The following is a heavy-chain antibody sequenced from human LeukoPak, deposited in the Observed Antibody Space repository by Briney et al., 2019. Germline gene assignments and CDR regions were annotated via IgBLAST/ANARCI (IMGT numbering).Heavy chain of an antibody. CDR3: ARLPVGGLVNYYYYGMDV. CDR2: ISRSSSDI. D-gene: IGHD4-23*01. J-gene: IGHJ6*02. Sequence: GGSLRLSCAASGFTFSSYSMNWVRQAPGKGLEWVSSISRSSSDIYYADSVKGRFTISRDNAKNSLYLQMNSLRAEDTAVYYCARLPVGGLVNYYYYGMDVWGQRTTVTVSS. CDR1: GFTFSSYS. V-gene: IGHV3-21*01.